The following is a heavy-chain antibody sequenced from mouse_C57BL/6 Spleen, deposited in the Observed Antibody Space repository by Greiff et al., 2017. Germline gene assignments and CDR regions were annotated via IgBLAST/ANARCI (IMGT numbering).Heavy chain of an antibody. J-gene: IGHJ2*01. V-gene: IGHV1-5*01. Sequence: VQLQQPGAELVMPGASVKLSCKASGYTFTSYWMHWVKQRPGQGLEWIGAIYPGNSDTSYNQQFKGQAKLTAVTSASTAYMELSSLTNEDSAVYYCTSGGPFYGNYDEYYFDYGGQGTTLTVSS. CDR2: IYPGNSDT. CDR3: TSGGPFYGNYDEYYFDY. CDR1: GYTFTSYW. D-gene: IGHD2-1*01.